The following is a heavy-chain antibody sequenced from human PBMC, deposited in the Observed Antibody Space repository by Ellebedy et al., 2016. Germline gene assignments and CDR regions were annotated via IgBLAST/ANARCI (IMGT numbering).Heavy chain of an antibody. D-gene: IGHD5/OR15-5a*01. V-gene: IGHV3-7*01. Sequence: GGSLRLSCAASGFSFNNYWMYWVRQAPGMGLEWVANINRDGSENFYVDSVKGRFTISRDDAKNSLYLQMNSLRDEDTAVYYCARDVYTETRGLDYWGRGTLVTVSS. J-gene: IGHJ4*02. CDR2: INRDGSEN. CDR1: GFSFNNYW. CDR3: ARDVYTETRGLDY.